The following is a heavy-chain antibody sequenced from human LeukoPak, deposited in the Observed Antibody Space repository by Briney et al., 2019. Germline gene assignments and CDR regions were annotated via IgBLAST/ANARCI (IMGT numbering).Heavy chain of an antibody. Sequence: PSVTLSLTCTVSGGSISSYYWIWIRQPPGKGLECIGYLHYRGSTNYNPSLKSRVTISVDTSKNQSSLKLSSVTAADTAVYYCARATYYYGSGSYYNRVTFDYWGQGTLVTVSS. D-gene: IGHD3-10*01. CDR2: LHYRGST. V-gene: IGHV4-59*01. J-gene: IGHJ4*02. CDR1: GGSISSYY. CDR3: ARATYYYGSGSYYNRVTFDY.